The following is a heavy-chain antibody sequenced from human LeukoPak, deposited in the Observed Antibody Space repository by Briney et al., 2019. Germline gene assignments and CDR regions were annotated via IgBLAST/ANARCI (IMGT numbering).Heavy chain of an antibody. Sequence: PGGSLRLSCAASGFTFSSYWMSWVRQAPGKGLEWVANIKQDGSEKYYVDSVKGRFTISRDNAKNSLYLQMNSLRAEDTAVYYCARKKRVIAVAANWFDPWGQGTLVTVSS. J-gene: IGHJ5*02. V-gene: IGHV3-7*01. CDR1: GFTFSSYW. CDR3: ARKKRVIAVAANWFDP. CDR2: IKQDGSEK. D-gene: IGHD6-19*01.